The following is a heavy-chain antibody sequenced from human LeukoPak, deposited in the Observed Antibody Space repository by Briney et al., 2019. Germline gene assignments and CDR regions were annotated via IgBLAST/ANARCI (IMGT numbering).Heavy chain of an antibody. CDR3: AINYYDSSGYHDY. Sequence: PSETLSLTCAVSGGSISSSNWWSWVRQPPGKGLEWIGEIYHSGSTNYNPSPKSRVTISVDKSKNQFSLKLSSVTAADTAVYYCAINYYDSSGYHDYWGQGTLVTVSS. V-gene: IGHV4-4*02. CDR1: GGSISSSNW. J-gene: IGHJ4*02. D-gene: IGHD3-22*01. CDR2: IYHSGST.